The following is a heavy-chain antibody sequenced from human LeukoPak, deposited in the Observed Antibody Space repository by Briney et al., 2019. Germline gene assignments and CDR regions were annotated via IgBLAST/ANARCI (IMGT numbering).Heavy chain of an antibody. CDR2: IIPIFGTA. V-gene: IGHV1-69*13. D-gene: IGHD3-22*01. CDR1: GGTFSSYA. Sequence: SVKVSCKASGGTFSSYAISWVRQAPGQGLEWMGGIIPIFGTANYAQKFQGRVTTTADESTSTAYMELSSLRSEDTAVYYCASYEDYDSSGYRHFDYWGQGTLVTVSS. J-gene: IGHJ4*02. CDR3: ASYEDYDSSGYRHFDY.